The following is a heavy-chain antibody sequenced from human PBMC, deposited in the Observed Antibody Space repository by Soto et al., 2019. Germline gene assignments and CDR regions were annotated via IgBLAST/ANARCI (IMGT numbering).Heavy chain of an antibody. CDR1: GFTFSSYG. CDR3: ARDRITRVRGVHRTHYFDY. D-gene: IGHD3-10*01. Sequence: QVQLVESGGGVVQPGRSLRLSCAASGFTFSSYGMHWVRQAPGKGLEWVAVIWYDGSNKYYADSVKGRFTISRDNSKNTLYLQMNSLRAEDTSVYYCARDRITRVRGVHRTHYFDYWGQGTLVTVSS. J-gene: IGHJ4*02. CDR2: IWYDGSNK. V-gene: IGHV3-33*01.